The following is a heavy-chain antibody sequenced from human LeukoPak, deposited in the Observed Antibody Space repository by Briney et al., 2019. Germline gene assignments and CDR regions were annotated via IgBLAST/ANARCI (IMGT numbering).Heavy chain of an antibody. CDR2: IIPILGIA. D-gene: IGHD3-9*01. Sequence: GASVKVSCKASVGTFSSYAISWVRQAPGQGLEWMGRIIPILGIANYAQKFQGRVTITADKSTSTAYMELSSLRSEDTAVYYCAREGDILTGYYSKDYWGQGTLVTVSS. J-gene: IGHJ4*02. CDR3: AREGDILTGYYSKDY. CDR1: VGTFSSYA. V-gene: IGHV1-69*04.